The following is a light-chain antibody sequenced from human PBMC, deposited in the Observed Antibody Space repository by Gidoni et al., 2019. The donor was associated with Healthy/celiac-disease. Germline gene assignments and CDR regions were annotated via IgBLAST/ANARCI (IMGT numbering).Light chain of an antibody. CDR1: QRVSSSY. J-gene: IGKJ1*01. V-gene: IGKV3-20*01. Sequence: EIVLTQSPGTLSLSPGERANLSCRASQRVSSSYLAWYQQKPGQAPRLLIYGASSRATGIPDRFSGSGSGTDFTLTISRLEPEDFAVYYCHQYGSSPWTFGQGTKVEIK. CDR2: GAS. CDR3: HQYGSSPWT.